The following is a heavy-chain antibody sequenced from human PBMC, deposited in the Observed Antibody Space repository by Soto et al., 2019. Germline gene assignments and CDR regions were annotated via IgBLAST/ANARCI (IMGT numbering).Heavy chain of an antibody. CDR2: ISYDGSNK. Sequence: GGSLRLSCAAFGFTFNSYGMHWVRQAPGKGLEWVAVISYDGSNKHYADSLKGRFTISRDNSKNTLYLQMHSLRAEDTAVYYCAKDRETYCTTTTCYYFDSWGQGTLVTVSS. J-gene: IGHJ4*02. D-gene: IGHD2-2*01. CDR1: GFTFNSYG. V-gene: IGHV3-30*18. CDR3: AKDRETYCTTTTCYYFDS.